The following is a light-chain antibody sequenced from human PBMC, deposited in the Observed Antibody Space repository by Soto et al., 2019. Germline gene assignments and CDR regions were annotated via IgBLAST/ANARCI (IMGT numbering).Light chain of an antibody. CDR1: SSDVGGYNY. CDR2: DVS. CDR3: SSYTTSSTVV. Sequence: QSALTQPASVSGSPGQSITISCTGTSSDVGGYNYVCWYQQYPGKAPKLIIYDVSSRPSGVSNRFSGSKSGNMASLSISGLQAEDEADYYCSSYTTSSTVVFGGGTKLTVL. J-gene: IGLJ3*02. V-gene: IGLV2-14*01.